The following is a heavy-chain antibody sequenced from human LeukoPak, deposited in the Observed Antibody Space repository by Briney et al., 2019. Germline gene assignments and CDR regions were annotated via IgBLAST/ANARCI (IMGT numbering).Heavy chain of an antibody. Sequence: SETLSLTCTVSGGSISSGGYYWSWIRQHPGKGLEWIGYIYDSGSTYYNPSLKSRVTISVDTSKNQFSLKLSSVTAADTAVYYCARGHYRRPVATRGVDAFDIWGQGTMVTVSS. CDR3: ARGHYRRPVATRGVDAFDI. V-gene: IGHV4-31*03. D-gene: IGHD3-10*01. CDR2: IYDSGST. CDR1: GGSISSGGYY. J-gene: IGHJ3*02.